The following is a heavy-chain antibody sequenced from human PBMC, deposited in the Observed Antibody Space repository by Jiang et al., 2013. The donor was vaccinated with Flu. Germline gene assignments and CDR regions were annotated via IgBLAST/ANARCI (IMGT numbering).Heavy chain of an antibody. V-gene: IGHV3-48*01. D-gene: IGHD1-26*01. CDR3: ARYSGSSLDSAGADY. CDR1: GFPFRSYS. J-gene: IGHJ4*02. Sequence: SGGDLVQPGGSLRLSCAASGFPFRSYSMIWVRQAPGKGLEWVSYITGNSGTSSNADSVKGRFTISRDNAKNSLYLQMNRLRVEDTAVYYCARYSGSSLDSAGADYWGQGTLVTVSS. CDR2: ITGNSGTS.